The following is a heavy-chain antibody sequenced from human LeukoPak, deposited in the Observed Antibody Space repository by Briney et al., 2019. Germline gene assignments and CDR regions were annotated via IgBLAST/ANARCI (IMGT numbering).Heavy chain of an antibody. CDR1: VGCFSGYY. J-gene: IGHJ5*02. V-gene: IGHV4-34*01. D-gene: IGHD5-24*01. CDR2: INHSGST. CDR3: ARAGIEITRGWFDP. Sequence: SETLSFTCAVYVGCFSGYYWSRIPPPPGKGVEGIGEINHSGSTNYNPSLKSRVTISVDTSKNQFSLKLSSVTAADTAVYYCARAGIEITRGWFDPWGQGTLVTVSS.